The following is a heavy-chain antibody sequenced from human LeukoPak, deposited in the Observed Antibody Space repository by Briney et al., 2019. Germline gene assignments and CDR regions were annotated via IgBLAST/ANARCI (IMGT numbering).Heavy chain of an antibody. CDR1: GFTFSSYS. Sequence: PGGSLRLSCAASGFTFSSYSMNWVRQAPGKGLEWVSSIGSSSSYIYYADPVKGRFTISRDKAKNSLYLQMNSLRAEDTAVYYCAASTKHTAMVDYWGQGTLVTVSS. V-gene: IGHV3-21*01. CDR2: IGSSSSYI. J-gene: IGHJ4*02. CDR3: AASTKHTAMVDY. D-gene: IGHD5-18*01.